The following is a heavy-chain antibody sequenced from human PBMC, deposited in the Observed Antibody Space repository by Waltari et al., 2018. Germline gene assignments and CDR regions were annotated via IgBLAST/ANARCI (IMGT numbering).Heavy chain of an antibody. Sequence: QVQLVQSGAEVKKPGASVKVSCKASGYTFTGYYMHWVRQAPGQGLEWMGPINPNSGGTNYAQKFQGRVTMTRDTSISTAYMELSRLRSDDTAVYYCARVGGFWSGYYTDDAFDIWGQGTMVTVSS. J-gene: IGHJ3*02. CDR3: ARVGGFWSGYYTDDAFDI. CDR1: GYTFTGYY. D-gene: IGHD3-3*01. V-gene: IGHV1-2*06. CDR2: INPNSGGT.